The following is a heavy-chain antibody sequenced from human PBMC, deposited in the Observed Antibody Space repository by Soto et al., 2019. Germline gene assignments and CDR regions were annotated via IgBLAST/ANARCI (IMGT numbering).Heavy chain of an antibody. J-gene: IGHJ3*02. CDR1: GFTFSSYT. CDR2: INFSGGST. V-gene: IGHV3-23*01. CDR3: AKDESSAFDI. Sequence: PGGSLRLSCAASGFTFSSYTMSWVRQAPGKGLEWVSAINFSGGSTSYADSVKGRFFISRDNSENTLYLQMNSLRAEDTAVYYCAKDESSAFDIWGQGTMVTVSS.